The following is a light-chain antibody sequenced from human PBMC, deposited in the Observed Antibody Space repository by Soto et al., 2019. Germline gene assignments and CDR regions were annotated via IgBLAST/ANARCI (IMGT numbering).Light chain of an antibody. J-gene: IGKJ5*01. Sequence: IKLTKSKSSFRESVEARVTTTCGASQGIRKELSWFQQRPGKAPTLLISAASRLQSGVPSRFSGRGSGTDFTLTISSLQPEDFATYYCLQDYDYPRTFGQG. CDR1: QGIRKE. CDR3: LQDYDYPRT. V-gene: IGKV1-6*01. CDR2: AAS.